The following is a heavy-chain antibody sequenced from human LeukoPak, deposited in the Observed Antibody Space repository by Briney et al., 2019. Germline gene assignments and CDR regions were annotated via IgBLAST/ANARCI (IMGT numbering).Heavy chain of an antibody. CDR3: AILNPIVLRDY. D-gene: IGHD3-3*01. CDR1: GGSISSYY. J-gene: IGHJ4*02. Sequence: PSETLSLTCTVSGGSISSYYWSWIRQPPGKGLEWIGYVYYRGSTKYNPSLKSRVTISLDTSKNQFSLKVTSVTAADTAVYYCAILNPIVLRDYWGQGTLVTVSS. CDR2: VYYRGST. V-gene: IGHV4-59*01.